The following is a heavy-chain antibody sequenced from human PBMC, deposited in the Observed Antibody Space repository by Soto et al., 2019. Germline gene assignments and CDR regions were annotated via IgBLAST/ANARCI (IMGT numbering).Heavy chain of an antibody. J-gene: IGHJ3*02. V-gene: IGHV3-74*01. CDR3: ARGGVPSAFDI. CDR1: GFIFSNYW. D-gene: IGHD3-16*01. Sequence: GGSLRLSCAASGFIFSNYWMHWVRQAPGKGLVWVSHIDCDGSPTASAGSVKGRFTISRDNAKDTLYLQMNSLRVEDTAVYYCARGGVPSAFDIWGQGTLVTVSS. CDR2: IDCDGSPT.